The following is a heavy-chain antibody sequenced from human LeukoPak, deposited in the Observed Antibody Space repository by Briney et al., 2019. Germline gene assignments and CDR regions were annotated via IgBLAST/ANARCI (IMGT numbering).Heavy chain of an antibody. CDR2: INPNSGGT. Sequence: GASVKVSCKAAGYTFTGYYMHWGRQAPGQGLEWMGWINPNSGGTNYAQKFQGRVTMTRDTSISTAYMELSRLRSDDTAVYYCAISKARYCSGGSCRSRAYNWFDPWGQGTLVTVSS. J-gene: IGHJ5*02. CDR1: GYTFTGYY. D-gene: IGHD2-15*01. V-gene: IGHV1-2*02. CDR3: AISKARYCSGGSCRSRAYNWFDP.